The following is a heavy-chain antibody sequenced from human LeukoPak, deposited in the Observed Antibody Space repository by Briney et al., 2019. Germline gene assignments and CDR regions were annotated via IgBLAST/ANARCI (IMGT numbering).Heavy chain of an antibody. CDR1: GFTFSSYA. D-gene: IGHD3-22*01. Sequence: GGSLRLSCAASGFTFSSYAMHWVRQAPGKGLEWVAVISYDGSNKYYADSVKGRFTISRDNAKNSLYLQMNSLRAEDTAVYYCARGGYFDPWGQGTLVTVSS. V-gene: IGHV3-30-3*01. CDR3: ARGGYFDP. CDR2: ISYDGSNK. J-gene: IGHJ5*02.